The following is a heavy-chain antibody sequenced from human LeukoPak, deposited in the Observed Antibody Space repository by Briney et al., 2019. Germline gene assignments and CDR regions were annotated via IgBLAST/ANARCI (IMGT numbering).Heavy chain of an antibody. V-gene: IGHV3-74*01. J-gene: IGHJ3*02. CDR2: INSDGTST. CDR3: ARGKVAVAATDDAFEI. Sequence: GGSLRLSCAASGFTFSSYWMHWVRQGPGKGLVWVSRINSDGTSTSYADSVKGRFTISRDNARKSLFLQMNSLRAEDTAVYYCARGKVAVAATDDAFEIWGQGTMVTVSS. D-gene: IGHD6-19*01. CDR1: GFTFSSYW.